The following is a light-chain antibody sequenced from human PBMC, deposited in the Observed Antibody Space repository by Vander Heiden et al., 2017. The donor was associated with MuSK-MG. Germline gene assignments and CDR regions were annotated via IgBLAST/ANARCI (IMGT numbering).Light chain of an antibody. CDR2: DVR. J-gene: IGLJ2*01. V-gene: IGLV2-14*01. CDR1: SSDVGGYNY. CDR3: SSYTSSSTV. Sequence: SALTQPASVSGSPGQSITISCPGTSSDVGGYNYVSWYQQYPGKAPKLMIDDVRNRPAGVSNRFSGSKSGNTASLTISGLQAEDEADYYCSSYTSSSTVFGGGTKLTVL.